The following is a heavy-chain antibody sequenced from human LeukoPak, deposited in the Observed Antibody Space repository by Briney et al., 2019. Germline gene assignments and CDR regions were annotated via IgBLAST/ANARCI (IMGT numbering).Heavy chain of an antibody. CDR1: GFTFDDYA. CDR2: ISWNSGSV. Sequence: PGGSLRLSCAASGFTFDDYAMHWVRQAPGKGLEWVSGISWNSGSVGYADSVKGRFTISRDNAKNSLYLQMNSLRAEDMALYYCAKGTQLLEDNWFDPWGQGTLVTVSS. D-gene: IGHD2-2*01. J-gene: IGHJ5*02. V-gene: IGHV3-9*03. CDR3: AKGTQLLEDNWFDP.